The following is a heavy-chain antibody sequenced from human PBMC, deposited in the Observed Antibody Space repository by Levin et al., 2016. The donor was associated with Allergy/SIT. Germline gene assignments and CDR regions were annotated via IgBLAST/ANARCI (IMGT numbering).Heavy chain of an antibody. V-gene: IGHV4-34*01. J-gene: IGHJ6*02. Sequence: WIRQPPGKGLEWIGEINHSGSTNYNPSLKSRVTISVDTSKNQFSLKLSSVTAADTAVYYCAGPTKRSYDFWSGYYSPRRDYYYGMDVWGQGTTVTVSS. CDR3: AGPTKRSYDFWSGYYSPRRDYYYGMDV. D-gene: IGHD3-3*01. CDR2: INHSGST.